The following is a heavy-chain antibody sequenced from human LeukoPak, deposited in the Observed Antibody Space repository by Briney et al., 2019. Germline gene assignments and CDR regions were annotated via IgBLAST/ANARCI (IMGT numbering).Heavy chain of an antibody. CDR1: GGTFISYA. Sequence: SVKVSCKASGGTFISYAISWVRQAPGQGLEWMGGIIPIFGTANYAQKFQGRVTMTEDTSTDTAYMELSSLRSEDTAVYYCATSKRYSFLFFDYWGQGTLVTVSS. J-gene: IGHJ4*02. D-gene: IGHD5-18*01. V-gene: IGHV1-69*06. CDR3: ATSKRYSFLFFDY. CDR2: IIPIFGTA.